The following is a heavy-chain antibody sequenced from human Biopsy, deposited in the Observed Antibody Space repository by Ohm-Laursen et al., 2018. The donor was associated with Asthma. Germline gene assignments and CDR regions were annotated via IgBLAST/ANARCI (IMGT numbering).Heavy chain of an antibody. Sequence: ASVKVSCKTSGYTFNSAGITWVRQAPGQGLEWMGWISVYNGNTRVAQKFQDRVTMITDTSTSTAYMELRSLRSDDTAVYFCARAVDYSHYYGIDVWGQGTTVTVS. J-gene: IGHJ6*02. CDR3: ARAVDYSHYYGIDV. CDR2: ISVYNGNT. V-gene: IGHV1-18*01. CDR1: GYTFNSAG. D-gene: IGHD3-10*01.